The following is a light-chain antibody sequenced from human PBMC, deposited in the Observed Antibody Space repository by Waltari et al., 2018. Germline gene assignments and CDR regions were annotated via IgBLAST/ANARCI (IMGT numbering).Light chain of an antibody. V-gene: IGLV2-14*01. CDR2: EVS. CDR3: SSYTTSSTWV. CDR1: SSDVGGYKY. Sequence: QSALTQPASVSGSPGQSITISCTGTSSDVGGYKYVSWFQQHPGKAPKLMIYEVSNRPSGVSNRFSGSKSGNTASLTISGSQAEDEADYYCSSYTTSSTWVFGGGTKLTVL. J-gene: IGLJ3*02.